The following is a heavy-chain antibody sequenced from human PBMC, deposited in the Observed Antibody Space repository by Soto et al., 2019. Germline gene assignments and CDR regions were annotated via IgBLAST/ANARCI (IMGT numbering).Heavy chain of an antibody. CDR1: GGSFSGYY. Sequence: QVQLQQWGAGLLKPSETLSLTCAAYGGSFSGYYWSWIRQPPGKGLEWIGEINHSGSTNYNPSLKSRVTISVDTSKNQFSLKLSSVTAADTAVYYCARGGRKAVAPRVYGMDVWGQGTTVTVSS. V-gene: IGHV4-34*01. D-gene: IGHD6-19*01. CDR3: ARGGRKAVAPRVYGMDV. CDR2: INHSGST. J-gene: IGHJ6*02.